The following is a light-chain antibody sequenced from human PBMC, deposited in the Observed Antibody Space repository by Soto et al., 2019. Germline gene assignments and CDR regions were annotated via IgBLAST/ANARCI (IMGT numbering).Light chain of an antibody. CDR1: QSPADRDGNTF. V-gene: IGKV2-30*01. J-gene: IGKJ2*01. CDR3: MQGSQWPDT. Sequence: VLTQSPLSLAVSLGQPASISCRSSQSPADRDGNTFLNWFHQKPGQSPKRLIYKITNRDSGVPNRFSGRGSGAEFTLTIIRVGAEDIGFYYGMQGSQWPDTFGQGTKLDIK. CDR2: KIT.